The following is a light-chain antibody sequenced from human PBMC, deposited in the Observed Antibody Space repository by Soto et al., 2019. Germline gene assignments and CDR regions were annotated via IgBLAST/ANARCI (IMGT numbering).Light chain of an antibody. Sequence: DIQMTQSPSSLSASIGDRVTITCRASESISSYLNWYQQRPGKAPKLLIYGASSLQSGVPSRFSGGGFGTDFTLAISSLQPEDFATYYCQQSYNTPLTFGGGTKVEIK. V-gene: IGKV1-39*01. CDR1: ESISSY. J-gene: IGKJ4*01. CDR3: QQSYNTPLT. CDR2: GAS.